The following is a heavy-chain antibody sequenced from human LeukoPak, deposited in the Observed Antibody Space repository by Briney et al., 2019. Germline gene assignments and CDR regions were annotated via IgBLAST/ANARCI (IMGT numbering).Heavy chain of an antibody. J-gene: IGHJ4*02. CDR3: ARDSFIGSFVDH. CDR2: IHSSGST. Sequence: SETLSLTCTVSGGPISSTNYYWGWIRQPPGKGLEWIGRIHSSGSTYYNPSLLSRVSISVDTSRNQFSLRLSSVTAADTAVYYCARDSFIGSFVDHWGQGTLVTVSS. D-gene: IGHD3-16*02. CDR1: GGPISSTNYY. V-gene: IGHV4-39*07.